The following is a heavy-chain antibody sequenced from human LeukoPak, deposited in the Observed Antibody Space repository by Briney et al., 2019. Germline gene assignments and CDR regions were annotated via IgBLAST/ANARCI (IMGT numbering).Heavy chain of an antibody. V-gene: IGHV1-69*04. CDR3: AKTLSTFYGGYGMDV. D-gene: IGHD2/OR15-2a*01. CDR1: GGTFSSYA. J-gene: IGHJ6*02. Sequence: SVKVSCKASGGTFSSYAISWVRQAPGQGLEWMGRIIPILGIANYAQKFQGRVTITADKSTSTAYMELSSLRSEDTAVYYCAKTLSTFYGGYGMDVWGQGTTDTVSS. CDR2: IIPILGIA.